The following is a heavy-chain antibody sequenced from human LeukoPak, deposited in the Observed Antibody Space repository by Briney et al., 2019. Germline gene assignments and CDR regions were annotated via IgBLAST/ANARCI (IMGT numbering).Heavy chain of an antibody. J-gene: IGHJ4*02. V-gene: IGHV4-39*01. Sequence: PSDTLSLTCTVSGGSISRSTNYWGWVRQPPGKGLECIGSIFHSGTTYYNPSLKSRVIISVDTSKNQFSLKLSSVTAADTAVYYCARHEEEDGYNAKTFDYWGQGTLVTVSS. CDR1: GGSISRSTNY. CDR3: ARHEEEDGYNAKTFDY. CDR2: IFHSGTT. D-gene: IGHD5-24*01.